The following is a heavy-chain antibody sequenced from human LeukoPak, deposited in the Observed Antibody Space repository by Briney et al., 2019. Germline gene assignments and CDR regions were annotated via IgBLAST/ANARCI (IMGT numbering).Heavy chain of an antibody. D-gene: IGHD5-24*01. CDR1: GYTFSSYG. J-gene: IGHJ4*02. V-gene: IGHV1-18*01. CDR3: ARGTMRDGH. CDR2: INVYNGET. Sequence: GASVKVSCKTSGYTFSSYGINWVRQAPGQGREWMGWINVYNGETKNTQKFDDRLIMTTDTSTSTAYMELRSLRSDDTAFYYCARGTMRDGHWGQGTLVTVSA.